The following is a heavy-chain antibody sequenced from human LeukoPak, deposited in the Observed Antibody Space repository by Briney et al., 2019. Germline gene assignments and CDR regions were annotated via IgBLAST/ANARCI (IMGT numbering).Heavy chain of an antibody. CDR3: ARPLNRPNDAFDI. J-gene: IGHJ3*02. D-gene: IGHD1-14*01. CDR1: GGSFSGYY. CDR2: INHSGST. Sequence: PSETLSLTCAVYGGSFSGYYWSWIRQPPGKGLEWIGEINHSGSTNYNPSLKSRVTISVDTSKNQFSLKLSSVTAADTAVYYCARPLNRPNDAFDIWGQGTMVTVSS. V-gene: IGHV4-34*01.